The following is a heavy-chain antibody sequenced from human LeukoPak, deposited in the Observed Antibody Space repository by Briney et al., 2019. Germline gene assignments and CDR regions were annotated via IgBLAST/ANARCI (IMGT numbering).Heavy chain of an antibody. V-gene: IGHV3-23*01. J-gene: IGHJ4*02. CDR1: GFTFSSYG. Sequence: GGTLRLSCAASGFTFSSYGMSWVRQAPGKGLEWVSAISGSGGSTYYADSVKGRFTISRDNSKNTLYLQMNSLRAEDTAVYYCARTYYDFWSGYYSHEGNPFDYWGQGTLVTVSS. CDR3: ARTYYDFWSGYYSHEGNPFDY. CDR2: ISGSGGST. D-gene: IGHD3-3*01.